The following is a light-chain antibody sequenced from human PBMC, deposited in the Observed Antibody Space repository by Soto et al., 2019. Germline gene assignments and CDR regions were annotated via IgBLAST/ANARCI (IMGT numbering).Light chain of an antibody. J-gene: IGKJ1*01. CDR1: QSVNSF. Sequence: EIVMTQTPATLSVSPGEMATLSYRASQSVNSFFAWYQKKPGRAPRIIIHGASTRATGIPARFSGSGSGRDCRLTISRLEPEDVPVYYCQQYGNSPETLRQGTTV. CDR2: GAS. CDR3: QQYGNSPET. V-gene: IGKV3-15*01.